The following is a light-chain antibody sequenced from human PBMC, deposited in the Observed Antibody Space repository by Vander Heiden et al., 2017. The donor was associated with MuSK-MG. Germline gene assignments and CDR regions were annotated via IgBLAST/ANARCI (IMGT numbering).Light chain of an antibody. V-gene: IGKV3-11*01. CDR3: QQRSSWPLT. CDR1: QSVNSY. Sequence: EIVLTQSPVTLSLSPGGRATLSCRASQSVNSYLAWYQQKPGQVPRLLIYHASNRATGIPARFRGSGSGTDFTLTISALEPEDSAIYYCQQRSSWPLTFGGGTKVEI. CDR2: HAS. J-gene: IGKJ4*01.